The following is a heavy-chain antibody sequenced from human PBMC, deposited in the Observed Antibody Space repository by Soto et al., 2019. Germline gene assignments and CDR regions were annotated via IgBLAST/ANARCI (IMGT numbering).Heavy chain of an antibody. Sequence: EVQLVESGGGLVKPGGSLRLSCAASGVTFSSFSFNWVRQAPGKGLEWVSFILSSSGSIYYADSVKGRFTISRDNAKNSLYLQMNSLKDEDTAVYYCARDSREQLVRRGFYYYYMAVWGKGTTVTVSS. V-gene: IGHV3-21*01. J-gene: IGHJ6*03. CDR2: ILSSSGSI. CDR3: ARDSREQLVRRGFYYYYMAV. CDR1: GVTFSSFS. D-gene: IGHD6-6*01.